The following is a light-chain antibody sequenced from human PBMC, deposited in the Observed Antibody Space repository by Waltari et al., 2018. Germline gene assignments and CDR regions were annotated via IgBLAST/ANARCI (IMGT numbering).Light chain of an antibody. Sequence: QSALTQPASVSGSPGQPITISCTGTNSDIGLYTHVPWYQQHPGKAPKPMIYDVSYRPSGVSNRFSGSKSGNTASLTISGLQAEDEADYYCSSFTTSSTGVFGGGTKLTVL. V-gene: IGLV2-14*01. CDR2: DVS. CDR3: SSFTTSSTGV. CDR1: NSDIGLYTH. J-gene: IGLJ3*02.